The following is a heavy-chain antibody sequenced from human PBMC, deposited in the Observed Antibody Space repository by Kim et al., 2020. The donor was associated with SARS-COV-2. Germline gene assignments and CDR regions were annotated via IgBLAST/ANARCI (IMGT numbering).Heavy chain of an antibody. CDR3: ARGVSGTKAMDV. J-gene: IGHJ6*02. V-gene: IGHV1-46*01. D-gene: IGHD6-19*01. Sequence: YTQKIKGRVTMTRATSTSTVYMGLSSLRSEDTAVYYCARGVSGTKAMDVWGQGTTVTVSS.